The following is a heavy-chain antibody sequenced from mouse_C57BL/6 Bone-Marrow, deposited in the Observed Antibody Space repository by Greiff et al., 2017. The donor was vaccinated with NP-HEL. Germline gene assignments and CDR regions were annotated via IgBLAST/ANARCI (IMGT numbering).Heavy chain of an antibody. CDR2: IRNKANGYTT. J-gene: IGHJ2*01. D-gene: IGHD1-1*01. Sequence: EVHLVESGGGLVQPGGSLSLSCAASGFTFTDYYMSWVRQPPGKALEWLGFIRNKANGYTTEYSASVKGRLTIARDNSQSNIYLQMNALCAADEATYSCARFHASSPYYFAYWGQGTTLTVSS. CDR3: ARFHASSPYYFAY. V-gene: IGHV7-3*01. CDR1: GFTFTDYY.